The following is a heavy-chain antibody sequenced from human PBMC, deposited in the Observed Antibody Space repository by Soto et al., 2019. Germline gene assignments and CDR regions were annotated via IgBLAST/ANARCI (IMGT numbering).Heavy chain of an antibody. J-gene: IGHJ3*02. CDR2: IYFRGST. D-gene: IGHD3-10*01. CDR1: GGSISSYY. Sequence: LSITCTVSGGSISSYYWSWIRQPPGKGLEWIGYIYFRGSTNYNPSLKSRVTISVDTSKNQFSLKLNSATAADTAMYYCARVWGGAFDIWGQGTMVTVSS. CDR3: ARVWGGAFDI. V-gene: IGHV4-59*01.